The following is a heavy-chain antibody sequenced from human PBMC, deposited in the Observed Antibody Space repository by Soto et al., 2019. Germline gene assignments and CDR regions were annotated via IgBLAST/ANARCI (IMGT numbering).Heavy chain of an antibody. J-gene: IGHJ6*02. V-gene: IGHV3-23*01. CDR3: AKDRVGAAAGPTKFYGMDV. CDR2: ISGSGDST. CDR1: GFTFSSYA. Sequence: EVQLLESGGGLVQPGGSLRLSCAASGFTFSSYAMSWVRQAPGKGLEWVSVISGSGDSTYYADSVRGRFTISRDNSKNTQYLQMNSLRAEYTAVYYCAKDRVGAAAGPTKFYGMDVWGQGTTVTVSS. D-gene: IGHD6-13*01.